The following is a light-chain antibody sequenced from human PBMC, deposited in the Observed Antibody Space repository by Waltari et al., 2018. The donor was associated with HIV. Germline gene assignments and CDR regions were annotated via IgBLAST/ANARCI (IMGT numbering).Light chain of an antibody. CDR2: AAS. CDR3: QQYLDLPPWT. J-gene: IGKJ1*01. CDR1: QHSRGN. V-gene: IGKV3D-15*01. Sequence: DIVMTKSTATLSVSPGETATLSCRASQHSRGNLAWYQQRQGQSPRLIIDAASSREPGIPARFSGRGSGTEFTLTITHLESDDSAFYYCQQYLDLPPWTFGQGTKVEI.